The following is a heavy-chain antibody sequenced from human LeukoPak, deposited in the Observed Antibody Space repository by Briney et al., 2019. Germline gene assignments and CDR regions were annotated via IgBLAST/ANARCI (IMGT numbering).Heavy chain of an antibody. D-gene: IGHD6-19*01. CDR2: ISYDGSNK. Sequence: PGGSLRLSCAASGFTFSSYAMHWVRQAPGKGLEWVAVISYDGSNKYYADSVKGRFTISRDNSKNTLYLQMNSLRAEDTAVYYCAREGSSGWYSSLGFDYWGQGTLVTVSS. J-gene: IGHJ4*02. CDR3: AREGSSGWYSSLGFDY. CDR1: GFTFSSYA. V-gene: IGHV3-30*04.